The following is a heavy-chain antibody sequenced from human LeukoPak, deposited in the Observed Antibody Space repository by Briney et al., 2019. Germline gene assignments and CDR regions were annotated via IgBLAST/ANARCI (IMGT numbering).Heavy chain of an antibody. V-gene: IGHV3-7*01. CDR3: ARDAAYGYDRFDY. J-gene: IGHJ4*02. CDR2: IKEDGSDK. D-gene: IGHD5-18*01. CDR1: GFSFSSYW. Sequence: GGSLRLSCAASGFSFSSYWMAWVRQAPGKGLEWVANIKEDGSDKNYVESMKGRFTISRDNAKNSGYLQMNSLRGEDTAVYYCARDAAYGYDRFDYWGQGTQVTVSS.